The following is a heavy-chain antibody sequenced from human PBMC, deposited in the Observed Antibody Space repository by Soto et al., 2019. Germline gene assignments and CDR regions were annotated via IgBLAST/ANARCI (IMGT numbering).Heavy chain of an antibody. CDR3: AKEDNEGAVVTTFDY. CDR2: ISDTGDTT. V-gene: IGHV3-23*01. Sequence: EVQLLESGGGLVQPGGSLRLSCAASGFTFSNYAMSWVRQAPGKGLEWVSAISDTGDTTYYIGSVKGRFTISKNTSKNALDMLMNSLRAEDTAVYDCAKEDNEGAVVTTFDYWGQGALVTVSS. J-gene: IGHJ4*02. D-gene: IGHD2-21*02. CDR1: GFTFSNYA.